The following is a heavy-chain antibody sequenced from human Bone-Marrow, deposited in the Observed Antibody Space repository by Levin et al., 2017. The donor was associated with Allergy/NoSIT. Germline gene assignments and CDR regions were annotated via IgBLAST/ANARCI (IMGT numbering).Heavy chain of an antibody. CDR3: ARDLRGYSGYDSRLDY. J-gene: IGHJ4*02. Sequence: GESLKISCAASGFTFNRYGMHWVRQAPGKGLEWVACIWFDGSNTYYADSVKGRFTISRDNSKNTHYLQMDSLRAEDTAIYYCARDLRGYSGYDSRLDYWGQGTLVTVSS. CDR2: IWFDGSNT. V-gene: IGHV3-33*01. D-gene: IGHD5-12*01. CDR1: GFTFNRYG.